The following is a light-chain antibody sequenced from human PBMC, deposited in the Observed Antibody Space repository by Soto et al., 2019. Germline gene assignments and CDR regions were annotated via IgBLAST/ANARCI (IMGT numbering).Light chain of an antibody. V-gene: IGLV2-23*01. CDR3: CSYAGSSTYV. CDR1: SSDVGSYNL. CDR2: ERS. J-gene: IGLJ1*01. Sequence: QPVLTHPASVTRTPGQSINISCSRTSSDVGSYNLVSWYQQHPGNAPKLMIDERSKRPPGVSNRLSGSESATTASLTISGLQAEDEADYYCCSYAGSSTYVFATGTQVNVL.